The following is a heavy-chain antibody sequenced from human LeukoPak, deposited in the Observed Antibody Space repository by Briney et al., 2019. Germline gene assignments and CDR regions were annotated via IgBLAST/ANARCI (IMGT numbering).Heavy chain of an antibody. Sequence: LSGGSLRLSCAASGFTFSNYAMSWVRQAPGKGLEWVSALSGSGDITYYADSVKGRFTISRDNSKNTLYLQMNSLRAEDTAVYYCAELGITMIGGVWGKGTTVTISS. CDR3: AELGITMIGGV. D-gene: IGHD3-10*02. J-gene: IGHJ6*04. V-gene: IGHV3-23*01. CDR2: LSGSGDIT. CDR1: GFTFSNYA.